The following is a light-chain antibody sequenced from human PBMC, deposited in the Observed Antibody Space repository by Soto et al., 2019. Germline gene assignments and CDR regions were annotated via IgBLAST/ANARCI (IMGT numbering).Light chain of an antibody. J-gene: IGKJ4*01. Sequence: DIQMTQSPSSLSASVGDIVTITCRASQSISSYLNWYQQKPGKAPKLLIYAESSLQSGVPSRFSGSGSGTDLNLTISSLQPKDFATYYCQQSYSTPLTCGGGTKVDIK. V-gene: IGKV1-39*01. CDR3: QQSYSTPLT. CDR1: QSISSY. CDR2: AES.